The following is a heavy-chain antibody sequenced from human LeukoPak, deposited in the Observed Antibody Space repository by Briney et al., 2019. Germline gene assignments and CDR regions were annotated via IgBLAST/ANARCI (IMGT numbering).Heavy chain of an antibody. CDR1: GFTFSSYG. D-gene: IGHD3-22*01. V-gene: IGHV3-30*02. J-gene: IGHJ5*02. CDR3: ANGPYYYDSSGLGS. CDR2: IRYDGSNK. Sequence: PGGSLRLSCAASGFTFSSYGMHWVRQAPGKGLEWVAFIRYDGSNKYYADSVKGRFTISRDNSKNTLYLQMNSLRAEGTAVYYCANGPYYYDSSGLGSWGQGTLVTVSS.